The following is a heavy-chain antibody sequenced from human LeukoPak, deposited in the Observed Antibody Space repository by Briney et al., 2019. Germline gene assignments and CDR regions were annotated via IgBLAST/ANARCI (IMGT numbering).Heavy chain of an antibody. CDR2: IYYSGST. Sequence: SETLSLTCTVSGGSISSYYSTWIGQPPGKGLEWIGYIYYSGSTNYNPSLKSRVTISVDTSKNQFSLKLTSVTAADTAVYFCAKVGCYYTFDIWGQGRMVTVSS. V-gene: IGHV4-59*01. J-gene: IGHJ3*02. D-gene: IGHD1-26*01. CDR1: GGSISSYY. CDR3: AKVGCYYTFDI.